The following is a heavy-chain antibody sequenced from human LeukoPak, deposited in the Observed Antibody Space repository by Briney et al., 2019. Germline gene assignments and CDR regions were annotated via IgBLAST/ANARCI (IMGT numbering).Heavy chain of an antibody. CDR3: AREANYDSSGYVDY. CDR1: GFTFSSYS. J-gene: IGHJ4*02. V-gene: IGHV3-21*01. Sequence: GGSLRLSCAASGFTFSSYSMNWVRQAPGKGLEWVSSISSSSGYIYYADSVKGRFTISRDNAKNSLYLQMNSLRAEDTAVYYCAREANYDSSGYVDYWGQGTLVTVSS. CDR2: ISSSSGYI. D-gene: IGHD3-22*01.